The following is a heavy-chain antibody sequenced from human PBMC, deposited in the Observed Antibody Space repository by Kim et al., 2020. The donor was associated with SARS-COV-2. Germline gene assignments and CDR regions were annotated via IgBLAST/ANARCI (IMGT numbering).Heavy chain of an antibody. J-gene: IGHJ3*02. CDR1: GFTFSSYG. D-gene: IGHD1-7*01. CDR3: ARAGTTGAFDI. Sequence: GGSLRLSCAASGFTFSSYGMHWVRQAPGKGLEWVAVIWYDGSNKHYADSVKGRFTISRDNSKNTLYLQMNSLRAEDTAVYYCARAGTTGAFDIWGQGTMVTVSS. CDR2: IWYDGSNK. V-gene: IGHV3-33*01.